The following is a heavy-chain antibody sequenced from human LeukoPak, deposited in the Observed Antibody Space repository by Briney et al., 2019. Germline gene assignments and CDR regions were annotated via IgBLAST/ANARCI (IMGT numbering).Heavy chain of an antibody. D-gene: IGHD4-23*01. Sequence: GGSLRLSCAASGFTVSSSYMNWVRQAPGKGLEWVSLIYSGGSTYYADSVKGRFTISRENSKNTLYLQMNNLRAEDTAVYYCARRGDGGRSFDYWGQGTLVTVSS. CDR3: ARRGDGGRSFDY. CDR2: IYSGGST. J-gene: IGHJ4*02. V-gene: IGHV3-53*01. CDR1: GFTVSSSY.